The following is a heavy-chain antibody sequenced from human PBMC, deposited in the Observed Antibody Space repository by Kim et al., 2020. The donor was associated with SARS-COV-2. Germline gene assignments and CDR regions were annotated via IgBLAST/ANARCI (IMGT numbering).Heavy chain of an antibody. Sequence: VKGRFTISRDDSKNTLYLQMNSLKTEDTAVYYCTIRARITMVRGVDYFDYWGQGTLVTVSS. CDR3: TIRARITMVRGVDYFDY. V-gene: IGHV3-15*01. D-gene: IGHD3-10*01. J-gene: IGHJ4*02.